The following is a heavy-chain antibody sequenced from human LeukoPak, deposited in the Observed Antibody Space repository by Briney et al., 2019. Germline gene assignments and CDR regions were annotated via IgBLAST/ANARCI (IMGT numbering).Heavy chain of an antibody. D-gene: IGHD2-2*01. Sequence: SETLSLTCAVYGGSFSGYYWSWIRQPPGKGLEWIGEINHNGSTNYNPSLKSRVTISVDTSKNQFSLKLSSVTVADTAVYYCARGRGGCSSTSCPRAFDIWGQGTMVTVSS. CDR1: GGSFSGYY. CDR2: INHNGST. CDR3: ARGRGGCSSTSCPRAFDI. J-gene: IGHJ3*02. V-gene: IGHV4-34*01.